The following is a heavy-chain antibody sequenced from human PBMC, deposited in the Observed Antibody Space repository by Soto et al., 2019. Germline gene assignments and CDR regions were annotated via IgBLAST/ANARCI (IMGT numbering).Heavy chain of an antibody. J-gene: IGHJ1*01. V-gene: IGHV1-69*12. Sequence: VQLVQSGTEVRKPGSSVKVSCTASGGTFSTSAYAWVRQAPGQGLEWMGGIIPFFDTPNYAQKFHGRVAITADDFASTVYMQLSSLRSEDTAVYYCASYYDIFPGSFGWGQGTLVTVSS. CDR3: ASYYDIFPGSFG. CDR1: GGTFSTSA. D-gene: IGHD3-9*01. CDR2: IIPFFDTP.